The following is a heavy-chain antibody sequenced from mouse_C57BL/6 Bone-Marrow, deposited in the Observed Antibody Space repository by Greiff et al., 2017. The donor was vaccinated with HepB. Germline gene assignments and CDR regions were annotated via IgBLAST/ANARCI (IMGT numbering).Heavy chain of an antibody. J-gene: IGHJ4*01. CDR3: ARHVTTVVATDYYAMDY. D-gene: IGHD1-1*01. CDR2: INPYNGGT. V-gene: IGHV1-19*01. Sequence: DVKLQESGPVLVKPGASVKMSCKASGYTFTDYYMNWVKQSHGKSLEWIVVINPYNGGTSYNQKFKGKATLTVDKSSSTAYMELNSLTSEDSAVYYCARHVTTVVATDYYAMDYWGQGTSVTVSS. CDR1: GYTFTDYY.